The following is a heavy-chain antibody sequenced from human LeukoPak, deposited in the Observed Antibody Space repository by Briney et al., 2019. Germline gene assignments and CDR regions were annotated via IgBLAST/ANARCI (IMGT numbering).Heavy chain of an antibody. V-gene: IGHV3-30*18. CDR2: ISYDGSNK. CDR3: AKDRTSYGAYYFDY. CDR1: GFTFSSYG. J-gene: IGHJ4*02. D-gene: IGHD5-18*01. Sequence: GGSLRLSCAASGFTFSSYGMHWVRQAPGKGLEWVAVISYDGSNKYYADSVKGRFTISRDNSKNTLYLQMNSLRAEDTAVYYCAKDRTSYGAYYFDYWGQGTLVTVSS.